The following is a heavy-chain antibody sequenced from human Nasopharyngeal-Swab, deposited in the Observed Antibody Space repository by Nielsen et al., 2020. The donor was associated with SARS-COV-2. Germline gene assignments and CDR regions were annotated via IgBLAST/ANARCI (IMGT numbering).Heavy chain of an antibody. V-gene: IGHV1-3*01. Sequence: WVRQAPGQRLEWMGWINAGNGNTKYSQKCQGRVTITRDTSASTAYMELSSLRSEDTAVYYCARDPGAAAGLHYYYYYGMDVWGQGTTVTVSS. CDR2: INAGNGNT. J-gene: IGHJ6*02. CDR3: ARDPGAAAGLHYYYYYGMDV. D-gene: IGHD6-13*01.